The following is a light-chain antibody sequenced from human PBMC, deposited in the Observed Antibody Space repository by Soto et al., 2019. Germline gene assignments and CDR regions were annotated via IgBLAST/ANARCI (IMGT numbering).Light chain of an antibody. J-gene: IGLJ2*01. Sequence: QSVLTQPPSVSAAPGQKVIISCSGSSSNIETNFVSWYQQLPGTAPKLLIFDNNTRPSGIPDRFSGSKSGTSATLGITGLQTGDEADYYCVTWDTSLTTTVLFGGGNKRTV. CDR2: DNN. V-gene: IGLV1-51*01. CDR1: SSNIETNF. CDR3: VTWDTSLTTTVL.